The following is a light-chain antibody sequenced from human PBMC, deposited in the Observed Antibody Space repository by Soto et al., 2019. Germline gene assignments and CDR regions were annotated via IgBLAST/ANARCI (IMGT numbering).Light chain of an antibody. V-gene: IGKV3-20*01. CDR3: LYYGNSPGT. Sequence: EIVLTQSPGTLSLSPGERATLSCRASQSISSTYLAWYQQNPGQAPRLLIYGASTRATGIPDRFSGSGSGTDFTLTISRLEPEDFVVYYCLYYGNSPGTFGQGTKVEIK. CDR2: GAS. J-gene: IGKJ1*01. CDR1: QSISSTY.